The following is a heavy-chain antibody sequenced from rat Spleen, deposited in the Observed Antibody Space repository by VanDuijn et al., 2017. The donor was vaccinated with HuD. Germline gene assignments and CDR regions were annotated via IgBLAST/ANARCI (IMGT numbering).Heavy chain of an antibody. CDR1: GFIFSSFP. Sequence: EVQLVESGGGLVQPGRSMKLSCAASGFIFSSFPMAWVRQAPTRGLEWVATISSGGDNTDYRDSVKGRFTMYRDNARRTLHLQMNSLRSEETATYYCTSHASYSTYSPFVYWGQGTLGTVSS. CDR3: TSHASYSTYSPFVY. CDR2: ISSGGDNT. V-gene: IGHV5-46*01. D-gene: IGHD1-2*01. J-gene: IGHJ3*01.